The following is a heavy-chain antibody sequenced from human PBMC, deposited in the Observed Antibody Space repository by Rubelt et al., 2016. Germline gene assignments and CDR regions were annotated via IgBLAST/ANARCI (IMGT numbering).Heavy chain of an antibody. V-gene: IGHV4-34*01. CDR3: ACRIGYYGVDV. CDR1: GGSFSGYY. Sequence: QVQLQQWDAGLLKPSETLSLTCAVYGGSFSGYYWSWIRQPPGKGLEWIGEINHSGSTNYNPSLKSRVTVSVDTSKKQFSLRLNSVTAADTAVYYCACRIGYYGVDVWCQGTTVTVSS. D-gene: IGHD2-15*01. CDR2: INHSGST. J-gene: IGHJ6*02.